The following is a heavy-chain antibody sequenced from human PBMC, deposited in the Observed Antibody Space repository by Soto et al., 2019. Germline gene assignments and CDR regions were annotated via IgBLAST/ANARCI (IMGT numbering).Heavy chain of an antibody. CDR2: IYPGDSDT. Sequence: PGESLKISCKGSGYSFTSYWIGWVRQMPGKGLEWMGIIYPGDSDTRYSPSFQGQVTISADKSISTAYLQWSSLKASDTAMYYCARLTDSGYDYYSSYYMDVWGKGTALTVSS. D-gene: IGHD5-12*01. J-gene: IGHJ6*03. CDR3: ARLTDSGYDYYSSYYMDV. CDR1: GYSFTSYW. V-gene: IGHV5-51*01.